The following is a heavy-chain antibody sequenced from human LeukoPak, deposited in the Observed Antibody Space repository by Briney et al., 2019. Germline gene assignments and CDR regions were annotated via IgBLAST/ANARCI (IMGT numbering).Heavy chain of an antibody. CDR3: ARADYGGNRWFDP. D-gene: IGHD4-23*01. CDR2: IIPILGIA. CDR1: GGTFSSYA. J-gene: IGHJ5*02. V-gene: IGHV1-69*04. Sequence: GASVKVSCKASGGTFSSYAISWVRQAPGQGLEWMGRIIPILGIASYAQKFQGRVTITADKSTSTAYMELSSLRSEDTAVYYCARADYGGNRWFDPWGQGTLVTVSS.